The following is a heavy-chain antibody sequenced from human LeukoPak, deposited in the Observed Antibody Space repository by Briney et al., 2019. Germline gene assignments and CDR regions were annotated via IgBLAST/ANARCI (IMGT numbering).Heavy chain of an antibody. CDR2: IYHSGST. J-gene: IGHJ4*02. CDR1: GGSISSSNW. D-gene: IGHD3-10*01. Sequence: PSETLSLTCAVSGGSISSSNWWSWVRQPPGKGLEWIGEIYHSGSTNYNPSLKSRVTISVDTSKSQFSLSLSSVTTADTAVYFCAKAAKYYYGSETYYYFDYWGQGILVTVSS. CDR3: AKAAKYYYGSETYYYFDY. V-gene: IGHV4-4*02.